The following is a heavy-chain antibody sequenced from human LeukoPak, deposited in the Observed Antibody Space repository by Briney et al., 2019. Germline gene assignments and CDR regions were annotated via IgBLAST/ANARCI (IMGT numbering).Heavy chain of an antibody. CDR2: INHSGST. Sequence: PSETLSLTCAVYGGSSSGYYWSWIRQPPGKGLEWIGEINHSGSTNYNPSLKSRATISVDTSKNQFSLKLSSVTAADTAVYYCARTTKTYYYGSGIRFDPWGQGTLVTVSS. D-gene: IGHD3-10*01. J-gene: IGHJ5*02. CDR3: ARTTKTYYYGSGIRFDP. V-gene: IGHV4-34*01. CDR1: GGSSSGYY.